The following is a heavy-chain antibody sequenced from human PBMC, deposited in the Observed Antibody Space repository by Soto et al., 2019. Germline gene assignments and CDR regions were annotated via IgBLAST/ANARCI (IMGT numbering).Heavy chain of an antibody. CDR2: ISGRGGST. J-gene: IGHJ6*03. Sequence: EVQLLESGGGLVQPGGSLRLSCAASGFTFSSYAMSWVRQAPGKGLEWVSAISGRGGSTYYADSVTGRFTISRDNSKNTLYLQMNSLSAEDTAVYYCALREMGCSGGSCYSLHYYYYSMDVWGKGTTVTVSS. V-gene: IGHV3-23*01. D-gene: IGHD2-15*01. CDR3: ALREMGCSGGSCYSLHYYYYSMDV. CDR1: GFTFSSYA.